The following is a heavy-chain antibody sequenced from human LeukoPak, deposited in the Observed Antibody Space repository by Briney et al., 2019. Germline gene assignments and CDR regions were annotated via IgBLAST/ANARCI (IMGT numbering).Heavy chain of an antibody. J-gene: IGHJ4*02. CDR1: GFTFSNYA. Sequence: PGGSLRLSCAASGFTFSNYAMSWVRQAPGKGLEWVSSTSGSGGSTYHGDSVKGRFTISRDNSKNTLYLQMNSLRAEDTAVYYCAKGHYGDSDYWGQGTLVTVSS. V-gene: IGHV3-23*01. CDR2: TSGSGGST. CDR3: AKGHYGDSDY. D-gene: IGHD4-17*01.